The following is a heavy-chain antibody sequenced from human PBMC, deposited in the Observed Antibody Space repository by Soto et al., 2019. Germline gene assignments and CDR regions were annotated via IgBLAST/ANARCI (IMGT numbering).Heavy chain of an antibody. Sequence: SETLSLTCTVSGGSISSYYWSWIRQPPGKGLEWIGYIYYSGSTNYNPSLKSRVTISVDTSKNQFSLKLSSVTAADTAVYYCARHSNPYCSSTSCYVYYYYYYYMDVWGKGTTVTAP. V-gene: IGHV4-59*08. J-gene: IGHJ6*03. CDR1: GGSISSYY. D-gene: IGHD2-2*01. CDR3: ARHSNPYCSSTSCYVYYYYYYYMDV. CDR2: IYYSGST.